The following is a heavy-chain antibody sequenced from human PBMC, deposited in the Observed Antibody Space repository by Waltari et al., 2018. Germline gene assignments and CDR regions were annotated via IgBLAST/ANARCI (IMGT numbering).Heavy chain of an antibody. Sequence: DVQLVESGGGLVQPGGSLGLSCAASAFPFTPYSMKLVRQSPGKGLEWIAYISSSSDWIYSADSVKGRFTISRDNAKNSVYLQMNSLRADDTAVYYCAGIRRGYWFFDLWGRGTLVTVSS. CDR1: AFPFTPYS. J-gene: IGHJ2*01. D-gene: IGHD3-10*01. CDR2: ISSSSDWI. V-gene: IGHV3-48*04. CDR3: AGIRRGYWFFDL.